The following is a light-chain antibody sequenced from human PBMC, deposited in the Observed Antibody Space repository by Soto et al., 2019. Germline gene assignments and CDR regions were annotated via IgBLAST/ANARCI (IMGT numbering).Light chain of an antibody. Sequence: EIVLTQSPGTLSLSPGERATLSCRASQSVSSTYLAWYQQKPGQAPRLLIYAASSRATGIPDRVSGSGSGTDFTLTISGLEPEDFAVYYCQHYGSSPETFGQGTKVDIK. CDR2: AAS. J-gene: IGKJ1*01. V-gene: IGKV3-20*01. CDR3: QHYGSSPET. CDR1: QSVSSTY.